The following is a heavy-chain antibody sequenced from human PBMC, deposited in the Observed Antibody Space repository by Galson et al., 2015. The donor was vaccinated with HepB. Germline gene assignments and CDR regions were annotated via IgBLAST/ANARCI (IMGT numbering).Heavy chain of an antibody. J-gene: IGHJ4*02. CDR3: TTVEWGLVDTAAYYFDY. CDR2: IKSKTDGGTT. V-gene: IGHV3-15*01. CDR1: GFTFSNAW. Sequence: SLRLSCAASGFTFSNAWMSWVRQAPGKGLEWVGRIKSKTDGGTTDYAAPVKGRFTISRDDSKNTLYLQMNSLKTEDTAVYYCTTVEWGLVDTAAYYFDYWGQGTLVTVSS. D-gene: IGHD5-18*01.